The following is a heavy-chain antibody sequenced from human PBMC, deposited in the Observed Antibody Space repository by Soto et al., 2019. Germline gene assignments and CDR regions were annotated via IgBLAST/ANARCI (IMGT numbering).Heavy chain of an antibody. D-gene: IGHD4-4*01. Sequence: SQTLSLTCAISGDSVSSNSAAWNWIRQPPSRGLEWLGRTYYRSKWYNDYAESVKSRITINPDTSKNQFSLHLNSVTPEDTAVYYCARDPPDFHSAFDYWGQGTLVTVPA. V-gene: IGHV6-1*01. J-gene: IGHJ4*02. CDR1: GDSVSSNSAA. CDR3: ARDPPDFHSAFDY. CDR2: TYYRSKWYN.